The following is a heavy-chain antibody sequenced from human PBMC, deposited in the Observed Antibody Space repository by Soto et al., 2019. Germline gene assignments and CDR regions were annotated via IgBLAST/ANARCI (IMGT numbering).Heavy chain of an antibody. CDR3: ARDYTPFYFES. V-gene: IGHV6-1*01. J-gene: IGHJ4*02. Sequence: SPTISLTCAISGDSVPITSAAWHWIRQSPSRGLELLGGIYYRSKWYDGYALSLKSRITIKLDTSKNQFSLRLNPVTPEDPAMYYWARDYTPFYFESWRQAAL. CDR2: IYYRSKWYD. CDR1: GDSVPITSAA.